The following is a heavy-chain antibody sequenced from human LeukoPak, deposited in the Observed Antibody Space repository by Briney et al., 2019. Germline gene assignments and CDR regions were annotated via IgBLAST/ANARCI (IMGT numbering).Heavy chain of an antibody. V-gene: IGHV3-21*01. CDR1: GFTFSSYS. CDR3: AARRGGYYDSSGYYYPFDY. CDR2: ISSSSSYI. D-gene: IGHD3-22*01. J-gene: IGHJ4*02. Sequence: PGGSLRPSCAASGFTFSSYSMNWVRQAPGKGLEWVSSISSSSSYIYYADSVKGRFTISRDNAKNSLYLQMNSLRAEDTAVYYCAARRGGYYDSSGYYYPFDYWGQGTLVTVSS.